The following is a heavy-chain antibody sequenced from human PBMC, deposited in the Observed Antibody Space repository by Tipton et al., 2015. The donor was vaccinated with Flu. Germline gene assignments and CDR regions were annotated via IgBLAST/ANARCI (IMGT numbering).Heavy chain of an antibody. Sequence: PGLVKPSETLSLTCTVSGGSISGHYWSWVRQSPGKGLEWIGYIYYTGVTNYNPSLWGRVTITVDTPKNQFFMKLRSVTAADTAVYYCARLFGWRGYFDYWGQGTLVTVSS. CDR3: ARLFGWRGYFDY. V-gene: IGHV4-59*08. J-gene: IGHJ4*02. D-gene: IGHD3-10*01. CDR1: GGSISGHY. CDR2: IYYTGVT.